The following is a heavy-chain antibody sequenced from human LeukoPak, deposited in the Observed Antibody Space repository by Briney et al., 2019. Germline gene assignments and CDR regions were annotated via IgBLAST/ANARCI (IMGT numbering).Heavy chain of an antibody. D-gene: IGHD5-18*01. J-gene: IGHJ3*02. CDR2: IYYSGST. V-gene: IGHV4-61*08. CDR3: AREPKEGYSCGYGGAFDI. Sequence: SETLSPTCTVSGDSISSDDYYWSWIRQPPGKGLEWIGYIYYSGSTNYNPSLKSRVTISVDTSKNQFSLKLSSVTAADTAVYYCAREPKEGYSCGYGGAFDIWGQGTMVTVSS. CDR1: GDSISSDDYY.